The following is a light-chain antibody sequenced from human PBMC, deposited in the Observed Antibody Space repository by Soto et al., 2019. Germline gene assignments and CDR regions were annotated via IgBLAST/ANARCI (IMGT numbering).Light chain of an antibody. CDR2: GAS. CDR3: HQYGYSPNT. Sequence: EIVLTQSPGTLSLSPGERATLSCRASRSVSSRYLAWYQQKAGQAPRLLISGASSRATGIPDRFSGSGSGTDFTPIISSLEPEDFAMYYCHQYGYSPNTFGQGTKVEIK. CDR1: RSVSSRY. J-gene: IGKJ2*01. V-gene: IGKV3-20*01.